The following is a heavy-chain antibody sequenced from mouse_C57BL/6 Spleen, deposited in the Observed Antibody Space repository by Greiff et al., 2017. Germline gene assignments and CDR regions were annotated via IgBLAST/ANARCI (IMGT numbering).Heavy chain of an antibody. D-gene: IGHD2-4*01. CDR2: IYPGDGDT. CDR3: ARKDDYAYYFDY. CDR1: GYAFSSYW. Sequence: VQLQQSGAELVKPGASVMISCKASGYAFSSYWMNWVKQRPGKGLEWIGQIYPGDGDTNYNGKFKGKATLTADKSSSTAYMQLSSLTSEDSAVYFCARKDDYAYYFDYWGQGTTLTVSS. J-gene: IGHJ2*01. V-gene: IGHV1-80*01.